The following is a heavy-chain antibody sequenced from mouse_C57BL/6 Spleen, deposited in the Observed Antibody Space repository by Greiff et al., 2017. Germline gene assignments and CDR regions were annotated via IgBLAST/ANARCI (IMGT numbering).Heavy chain of an antibody. V-gene: IGHV1-58*01. CDR3: AGGYYGSSYGYFDV. J-gene: IGHJ1*03. CDR2: IYIGNGYT. CDR1: GYTFTSYG. D-gene: IGHD1-1*01. Sequence: EVKLQQSGAELVRPGSSVKMSCKTSGYTFTSYGINWVKQRHGKGLEWIGYIYIGNGYTEYNEKFKGKATLTSDTSSSTAYMQLSSLTSEDSAIYFCAGGYYGSSYGYFDVWGTGTTVTVSS.